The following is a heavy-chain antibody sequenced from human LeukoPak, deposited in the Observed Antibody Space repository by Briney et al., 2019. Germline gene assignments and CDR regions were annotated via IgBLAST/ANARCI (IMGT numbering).Heavy chain of an antibody. Sequence: SETLSLTCIVSGGSINSSSAYYWGWVRQPPGQGLEWIGSIFYSGSTYYNPSLKSRVTISLDTSKNQCSLKLSSVTAADTAVYYCVRGRGYSYAFDPWGQGTLVTVSS. CDR1: GGSINSSSAYY. CDR3: VRGRGYSYAFDP. J-gene: IGHJ5*02. V-gene: IGHV4-39*07. D-gene: IGHD5-18*01. CDR2: IFYSGST.